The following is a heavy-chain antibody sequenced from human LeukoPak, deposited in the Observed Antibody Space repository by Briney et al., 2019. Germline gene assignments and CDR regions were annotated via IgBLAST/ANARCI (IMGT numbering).Heavy chain of an antibody. D-gene: IGHD2-21*02. V-gene: IGHV4-4*02. CDR3: ARELTWDAFDT. Sequence: SETLSLTCAVSGGSISRSNRWSWVRQPPGKGLEWIGEIYHSGTTNYNPSLRSRVTISVDKSKNQFSLELYSVTAADTAVYYCARELTWDAFDTWGQRTMVTVSS. CDR1: GGSISRSNR. J-gene: IGHJ3*02. CDR2: IYHSGTT.